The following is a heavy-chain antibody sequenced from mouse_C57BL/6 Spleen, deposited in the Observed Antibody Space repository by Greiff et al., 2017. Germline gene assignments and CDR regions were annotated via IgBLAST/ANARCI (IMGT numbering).Heavy chain of an antibody. J-gene: IGHJ2*01. CDR2: IYPGSGST. D-gene: IGHD1-1*01. CDR3: ARDITTVVATDFDY. Sequence: VQLQQPGAELVKPGASVKMSCKASGYTFTSYWITWVKQRPGQGLEWIGDIYPGSGSTNYNEKFKSKATLTVATSSSTAYMQLSSLTSEDSAVYYCARDITTVVATDFDYWGQGTTLTVSS. V-gene: IGHV1-55*01. CDR1: GYTFTSYW.